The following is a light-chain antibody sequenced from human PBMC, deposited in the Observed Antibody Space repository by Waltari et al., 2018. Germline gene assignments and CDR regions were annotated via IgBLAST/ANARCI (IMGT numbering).Light chain of an antibody. CDR1: QTVSSTS. CDR3: QQYGSSLPLT. J-gene: IGKJ4*01. CDR2: GAS. Sequence: EIVLTQSPGTLSLSPGERATLSCRASQTVSSTSLAWYQLKPGQAPRLLICGASNRATGIPDRFSGSGSGTDFTLTISRLEPEDFAVFYCQQYGSSLPLTFGGGTKVEIK. V-gene: IGKV3-20*01.